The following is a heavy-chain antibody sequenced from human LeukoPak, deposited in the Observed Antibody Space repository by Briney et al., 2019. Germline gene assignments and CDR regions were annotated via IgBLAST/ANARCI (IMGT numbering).Heavy chain of an antibody. CDR3: ARSGKGFVVVPAARNWFDP. V-gene: IGHV4-30-2*01. Sequence: PSQTLSLTCTVSGGAISSVGYYWSWIRQPPGKGLEWIGYIYHSGSTYYNPSLKSRVTISVDRSKNQFSLKLSSVTAADTAVYYCARSGKGFVVVPAARNWFDPWGQGTLVTVSS. D-gene: IGHD2-2*01. CDR1: GGAISSVGYY. CDR2: IYHSGST. J-gene: IGHJ5*02.